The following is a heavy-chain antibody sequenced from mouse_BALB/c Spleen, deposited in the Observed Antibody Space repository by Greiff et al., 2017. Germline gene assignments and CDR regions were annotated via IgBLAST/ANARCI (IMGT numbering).Heavy chain of an antibody. Sequence: EVKLVESGGGLVKPGGSLKLSCAASGFTFSSYAMSWVRQTPEKRLEWVATISSGGRYTYYPDSVKGRFTISRDNAKNTLYLQTSSLRSEETAMYYCASLYDYVDYYAMDDWGEGTAVTVAS. CDR3: ASLYDYVDYYAMDD. CDR1: GFTFSSYA. CDR2: ISSGGRYT. D-gene: IGHD2-4*01. V-gene: IGHV5-9-3*01. J-gene: IGHJ4*01.